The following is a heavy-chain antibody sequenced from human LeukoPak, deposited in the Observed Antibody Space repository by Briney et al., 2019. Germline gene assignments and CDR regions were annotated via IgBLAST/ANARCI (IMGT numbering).Heavy chain of an antibody. V-gene: IGHV1-2*02. D-gene: IGHD3-22*01. CDR1: GYTLTGYY. J-gene: IGHJ3*02. CDR3: ARGGDYYDTSGYYDDAFDI. CDR2: INPNSGGT. Sequence: ASVKVSCKASGYTLTGYYMHWVRQAPGQGLEWMGWINPNSGGTNYAKKFQGRVTMTRDTSISTAYMDLSRLRSDDTAVYYCARGGDYYDTSGYYDDAFDIWGQGTMVTVSS.